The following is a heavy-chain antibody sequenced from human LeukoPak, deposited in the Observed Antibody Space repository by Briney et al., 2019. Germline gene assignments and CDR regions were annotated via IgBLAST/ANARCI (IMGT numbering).Heavy chain of an antibody. D-gene: IGHD2-15*01. Sequence: GGSLRLSCAASGFTFSSYWMHWGRQAPGKGRVWVSRINSDGSSTSYADSVKGRFTISRDNAKHTLYLQMNSLRAEDTAVYYCARGIEAFDYWGQGTLVTVSA. CDR2: INSDGSST. CDR1: GFTFSSYW. CDR3: ARGIEAFDY. J-gene: IGHJ4*02. V-gene: IGHV3-74*01.